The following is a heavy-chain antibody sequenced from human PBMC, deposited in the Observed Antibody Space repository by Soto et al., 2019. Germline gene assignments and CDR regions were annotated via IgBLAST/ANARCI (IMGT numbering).Heavy chain of an antibody. J-gene: IGHJ4*02. V-gene: IGHV3-15*01. Sequence: EVQLVESGGSLVKPGGSLRLSCAASGFTFSNAWMTWVRQAPGKGLEWVGRIKSKTDGGTADYAAPVKGRFTISRDDSKNTLYLQMNSLKTEDTAMYYCATGRFSSSLYFDYWGQGTLVTVSS. CDR3: ATGRFSSSLYFDY. CDR2: IKSKTDGGTA. D-gene: IGHD6-6*01. CDR1: GFTFSNAW.